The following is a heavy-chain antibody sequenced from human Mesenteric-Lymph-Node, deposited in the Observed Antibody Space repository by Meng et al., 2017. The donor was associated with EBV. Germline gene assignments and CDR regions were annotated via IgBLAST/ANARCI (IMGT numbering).Heavy chain of an antibody. J-gene: IGHJ4*02. CDR3: ARDDHSGRGEPFDY. D-gene: IGHD1-26*01. CDR1: GYTFHGYY. Sequence: VHSGEFGTGVKEHGRSGWASCKHSGYTFHGYYLTWVRQAPGQGLGWMGRINPDHGYTIYAPSFKDRVTMTRDTSITTAYMDLTWLRSDDTAIYYCARDDHSGRGEPFDYWGQGTLVTVSS. V-gene: IGHV1-2*06. CDR2: INPDHGYT.